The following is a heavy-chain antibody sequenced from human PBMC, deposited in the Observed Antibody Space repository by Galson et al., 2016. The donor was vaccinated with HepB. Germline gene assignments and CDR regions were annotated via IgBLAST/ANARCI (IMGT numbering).Heavy chain of an antibody. J-gene: IGHJ4*02. V-gene: IGHV1-46*01. D-gene: IGHD6-25*01. CDR2: IHPSGGST. Sequence: SCKASGYTFTNYYMHWVRQAPGQGLEWMGIIHPSGGSTYYAQKFQGRVTMTRDTSTSTVYTELSSLRSEDTAVYYCARDVLAAAVYFDYWGQGTLVTVSS. CDR3: ARDVLAAAVYFDY. CDR1: GYTFTNYY.